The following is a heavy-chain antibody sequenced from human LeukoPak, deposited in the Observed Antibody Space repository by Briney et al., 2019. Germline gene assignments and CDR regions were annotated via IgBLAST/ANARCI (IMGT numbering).Heavy chain of an antibody. CDR1: RGSITTYY. D-gene: IGHD3-10*01. CDR3: ATDRQEGGSGSYWFDP. V-gene: IGHV4-59*01. Sequence: SETLSLTCTVSRGSITTYYWSWIRQPAGKGLEWIGNVYHSGSATYNHSLKSRVSMSVDMSKNQFSPNLRSVTAADTATYYCATDRQEGGSGSYWFDPWGQGTQVTVSS. J-gene: IGHJ5*02. CDR2: VYHSGSA.